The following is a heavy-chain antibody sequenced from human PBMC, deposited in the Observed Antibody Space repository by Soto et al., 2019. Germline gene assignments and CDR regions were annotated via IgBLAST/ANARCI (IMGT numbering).Heavy chain of an antibody. Sequence: HPWGSLSLSCAASGFTFSGYAMSWVRQAPGKGLEWVSAISGSGGSTYYADSVKGRFTISRDNSKNTLYLQMNSLRAEDTAVYYCARRPGGDYFGYWGQGTLVTVSS. J-gene: IGHJ4*02. CDR1: GFTFSGYA. D-gene: IGHD2-21*01. CDR2: ISGSGGST. CDR3: ARRPGGDYFGY. V-gene: IGHV3-23*01.